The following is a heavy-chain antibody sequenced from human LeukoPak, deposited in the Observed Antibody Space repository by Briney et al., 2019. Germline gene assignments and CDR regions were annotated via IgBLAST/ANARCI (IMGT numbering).Heavy chain of an antibody. D-gene: IGHD6-19*01. J-gene: IGHJ5*02. Sequence: ASVKVSCKASGYTFTSYYMHWVRQAPGQGLEWMGIINPSGGSTSYAQKFQGRVTVTRDTSTSTVYMELSSLRSEDTAVYYCARQQWPGFDWFDPWGQGTLVTVSS. CDR2: INPSGGST. CDR3: ARQQWPGFDWFDP. V-gene: IGHV1-46*01. CDR1: GYTFTSYY.